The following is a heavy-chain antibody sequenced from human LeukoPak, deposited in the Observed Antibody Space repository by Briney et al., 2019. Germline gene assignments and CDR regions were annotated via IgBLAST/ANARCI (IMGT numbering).Heavy chain of an antibody. Sequence: GGSLRLSCTASGFTLSSNYMSWVRQAPGKGLEWVSVIYSGGSTYYADSVKGRFTISRDNSKNTLYLQMNSLRAEDTAVYYCARGPHGGSCSYWGQGTLVTVSS. CDR3: ARGPHGGSCSY. CDR2: IYSGGST. CDR1: GFTLSSNY. D-gene: IGHD2-15*01. V-gene: IGHV3-66*02. J-gene: IGHJ4*02.